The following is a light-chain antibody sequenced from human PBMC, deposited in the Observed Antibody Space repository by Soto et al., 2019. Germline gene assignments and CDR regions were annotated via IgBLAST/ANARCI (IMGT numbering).Light chain of an antibody. CDR2: DAS. CDR3: QQRNQWPPVT. CDR1: PIVSNS. Sequence: ESVLTQSPATLSLSPGERCTLSCRASPIVSNSLAWYQHKPGQAPRLLIYDASNRATGVPTRFSGSGSGTDFTLTIRSLEPEDFAVYYCQQRNQWPPVTFGGGTTGDIK. J-gene: IGKJ4*01. V-gene: IGKV3-11*01.